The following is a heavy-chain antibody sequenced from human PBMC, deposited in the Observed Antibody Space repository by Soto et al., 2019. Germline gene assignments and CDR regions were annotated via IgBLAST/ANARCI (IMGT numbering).Heavy chain of an antibody. Sequence: SESLSLTCTVSGGSISSSSYYWGWIRQPPGKGLEWIGSIYYSGSTYYNPSLKSRVTISVDTSKNQFSLKLSSVTAADTAVYYCATNTLDYYGSGRLLGYMDVWGKGTTVTVSS. CDR3: ATNTLDYYGSGRLLGYMDV. CDR2: IYYSGST. CDR1: GGSISSSSYY. J-gene: IGHJ6*03. D-gene: IGHD3-10*01. V-gene: IGHV4-39*01.